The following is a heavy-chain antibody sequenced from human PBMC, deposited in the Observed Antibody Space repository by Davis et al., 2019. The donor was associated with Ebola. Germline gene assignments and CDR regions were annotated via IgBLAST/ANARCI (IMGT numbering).Heavy chain of an antibody. Sequence: PGGSLRLSCAASGFTFSNAWMSWVRQAPGKGLEWVGRIKSKTDGGTTDYAAPVKGRFTISRDDSKNTLYLQMNSLKTEDTAVYYCTTDLRRNGYNWYYGMDVWGQGTTVTVSS. D-gene: IGHD5-24*01. J-gene: IGHJ6*02. V-gene: IGHV3-15*01. CDR1: GFTFSNAW. CDR2: IKSKTDGGTT. CDR3: TTDLRRNGYNWYYGMDV.